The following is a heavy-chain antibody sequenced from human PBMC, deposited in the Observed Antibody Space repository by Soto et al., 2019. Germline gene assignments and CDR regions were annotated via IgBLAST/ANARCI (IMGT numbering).Heavy chain of an antibody. CDR3: ARVWDRGYSGYDYFLIDY. CDR2: IIPIFGTA. J-gene: IGHJ4*02. Sequence: GASVKVSCKASGGTFSSYAISWVRQAPGQGLEWMGGIIPIFGTANYAQKFQGRVTITADESTSTAYMELGSLRSEDTAVYYCARVWDRGYSGYDYFLIDYWGQGTLVTVSS. CDR1: GGTFSSYA. V-gene: IGHV1-69*13. D-gene: IGHD5-12*01.